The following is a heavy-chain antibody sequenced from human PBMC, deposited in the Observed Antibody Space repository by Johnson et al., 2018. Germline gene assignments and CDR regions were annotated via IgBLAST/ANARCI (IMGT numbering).Heavy chain of an antibody. CDR1: GFTFSSYA. CDR3: ARDRDYYMDV. J-gene: IGHJ6*03. CDR2: ISYDGSNK. V-gene: IGHV3-30-3*01. Sequence: QVQLVESGGGLVQPGVTLRLSCTASGFTFSSYAMHRVRQAPGTGLEWVAVISYDGSNKYYADSVKGRFTISRDNSKNTLYLQMNSLRAEDTAVYYCARDRDYYMDVWGKGTTVTVSS. D-gene: IGHD3-10*01.